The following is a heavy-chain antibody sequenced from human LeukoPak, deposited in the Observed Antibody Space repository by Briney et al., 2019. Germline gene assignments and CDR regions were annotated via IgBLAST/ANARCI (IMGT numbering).Heavy chain of an antibody. V-gene: IGHV3-53*05. CDR2: IYSGGST. J-gene: IGHJ2*01. Sequence: GGSLRLSCAASGFTVSSNYMSWVRQAPGKGLEWVSVIYSGGSTYYADSVKGRFTISRDNSKNTLYLQMNSLRSEDTAVYYCARADKDWYFDLWGRGTLVTVSS. CDR1: GFTVSSNY. D-gene: IGHD3-9*01. CDR3: ARADKDWYFDL.